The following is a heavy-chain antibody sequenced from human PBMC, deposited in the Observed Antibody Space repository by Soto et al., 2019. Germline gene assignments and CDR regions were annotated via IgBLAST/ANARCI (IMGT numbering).Heavy chain of an antibody. CDR3: AKILAVASTGY. Sequence: TGGSLRLSCAASGFTFSTYAMNWVRQAPGKGLEWVSAISGSGGVAFYADSVKGRFTISRDNSKNTLYLQMNSLRAEDTAMYYCAKILAVASTGYWGQGTLVTVSS. CDR2: ISGSGGVA. V-gene: IGHV3-23*01. CDR1: GFTFSTYA. D-gene: IGHD6-19*01. J-gene: IGHJ1*01.